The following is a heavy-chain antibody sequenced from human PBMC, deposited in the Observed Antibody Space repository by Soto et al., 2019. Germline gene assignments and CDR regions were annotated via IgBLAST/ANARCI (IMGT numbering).Heavy chain of an antibody. CDR2: IYYSGST. CDR3: ASRSGWLITHFDY. V-gene: IGHV4-39*01. Sequence: QLQLQESGPGLVKPSETLSLTCTVSGGSISSSSYYWGWIRQPPGKGLEWIGSIYYSGSTYYNPSLKSRVTISVDTSKNQFSLKLSSVTAADTAVYYCASRSGWLITHFDYWGQGTLVTVSS. D-gene: IGHD6-19*01. J-gene: IGHJ4*02. CDR1: GGSISSSSYY.